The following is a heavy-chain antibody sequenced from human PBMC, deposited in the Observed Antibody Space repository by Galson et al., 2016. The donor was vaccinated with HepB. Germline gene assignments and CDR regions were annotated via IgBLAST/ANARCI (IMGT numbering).Heavy chain of an antibody. J-gene: IGHJ4*02. CDR1: GGSVSMGSYY. CDR3: ARGYSGHFEY. D-gene: IGHD1-14*01. V-gene: IGHV4-61*01. CDR2: VYYMEHT. Sequence: SETLSLTCTISGGSVSMGSYYWSWIRQPPGKGLEWIGYVYYMEHTNYNPSLKSRVTISADRSKNQFSPKVNSVTPADTAVYYCARGYSGHFEYWGQGTLVTVSS.